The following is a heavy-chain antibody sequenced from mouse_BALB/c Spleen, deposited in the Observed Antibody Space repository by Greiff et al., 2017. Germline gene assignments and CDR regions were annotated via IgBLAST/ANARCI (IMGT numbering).Heavy chain of an antibody. CDR1: GFNIKDTY. Sequence: VQLQQSGAELVQPGDSVKLSCTASGFNIKDTYMHWVKQRPEQGLEWIGRIDPANGNTKYDPKFQGKATVTADTSSNTAYLQLSSLTSEDTDVYYCARSPIYYCNYDAMDYWGQGTSVTVSS. D-gene: IGHD2-1*01. V-gene: IGHV14-3*02. CDR2: IDPANGNT. J-gene: IGHJ4*01. CDR3: ARSPIYYCNYDAMDY.